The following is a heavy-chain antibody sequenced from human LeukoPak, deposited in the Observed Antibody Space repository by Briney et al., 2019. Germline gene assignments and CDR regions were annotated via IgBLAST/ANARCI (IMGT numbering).Heavy chain of an antibody. Sequence: PGGSLRLSCAASGFTSDDYAMHWVRQAPGKGLEWVSGISWNRENIDYANSVKGRFSISRDNAKNSLYLQMDSLRAEDTALYYCAKADYYDSRHWYFDLWGRGTLVTVSS. J-gene: IGHJ2*01. CDR1: GFTSDDYA. CDR3: AKADYYDSRHWYFDL. V-gene: IGHV3-9*02. D-gene: IGHD3-22*01. CDR2: ISWNRENI.